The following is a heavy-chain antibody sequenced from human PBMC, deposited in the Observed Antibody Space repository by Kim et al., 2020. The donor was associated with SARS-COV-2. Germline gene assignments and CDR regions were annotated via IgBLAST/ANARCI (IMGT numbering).Heavy chain of an antibody. Sequence: QGRVTITRDTAASTAYMELSSLRSEDTAVYYCARESIQLWLQAGYYGMDVWGQGTTVTVSS. J-gene: IGHJ6*02. D-gene: IGHD5-18*01. CDR3: ARESIQLWLQAGYYGMDV. V-gene: IGHV1-3*01.